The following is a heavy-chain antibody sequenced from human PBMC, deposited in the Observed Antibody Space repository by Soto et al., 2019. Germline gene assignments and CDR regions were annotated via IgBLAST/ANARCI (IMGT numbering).Heavy chain of an antibody. J-gene: IGHJ5*02. CDR3: ARGRFAGSSGDWFDP. CDR1: AYPVNSGYN. CDR2: IYYSGST. V-gene: IGHV4-38-2*02. D-gene: IGHD3-10*01. Sequence: KPSETLSLTCTVSAYPVNSGYNWGWIRQPPGKGLEWIASIYYSGSTYYNPSLKSRVTISVDTSKNQSSLRLTSVTAADTAMYFCARGRFAGSSGDWFDPWGQGTLVTVSS.